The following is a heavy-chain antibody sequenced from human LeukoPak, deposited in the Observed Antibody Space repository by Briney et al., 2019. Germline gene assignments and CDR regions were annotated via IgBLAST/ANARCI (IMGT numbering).Heavy chain of an antibody. CDR2: IYSGGST. V-gene: IGHV3-53*01. D-gene: IGHD2-2*02. J-gene: IGHJ6*03. Sequence: GSLRLSCAASGFTVSSNYMSWVRQAPGKGLEWVSVIYSGGSTYYADSVKGRFTISRDNSKNTLYLQMNSLRAEDTAVYYCAGCSSTSCYTRYYYYYMDVWGKGTTVTVSS. CDR1: GFTVSSNY. CDR3: AGCSSTSCYTRYYYYYMDV.